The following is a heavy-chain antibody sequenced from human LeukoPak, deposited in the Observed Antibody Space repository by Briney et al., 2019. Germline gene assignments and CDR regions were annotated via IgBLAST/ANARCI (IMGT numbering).Heavy chain of an antibody. CDR1: GFTFSSYA. CDR2: ISGTVGST. J-gene: IGHJ4*02. V-gene: IGHV3-23*01. CDR3: AKDANEDYDSSGYYKTHFDY. D-gene: IGHD3-22*01. Sequence: GGSLRLSCAASGFTFSSYAMSWVRQAPGKGLEWVSTISGTVGSTYSADSVRGRFTISRDNSKNTVYLQMNSLRAEDTAVYHCAKDANEDYDSSGYYKTHFDYWGQGTLVTVSS.